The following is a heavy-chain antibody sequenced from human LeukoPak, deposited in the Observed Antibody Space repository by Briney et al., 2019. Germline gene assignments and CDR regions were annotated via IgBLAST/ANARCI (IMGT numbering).Heavy chain of an antibody. CDR1: GGTFSSYA. D-gene: IGHD6-13*01. V-gene: IGHV1-69*05. CDR2: IIPIFGTA. J-gene: IGHJ3*02. Sequence: ASVKVSCKASGGTFSSYAISWVRQAPGQGLEWMGGIIPIFGTANYAQKFQGRVTITTDESTSTAYMELSSLRSEDTAVYYCARDPRPTIAAAGTGPFDIWGQGTMVTVSS. CDR3: ARDPRPTIAAAGTGPFDI.